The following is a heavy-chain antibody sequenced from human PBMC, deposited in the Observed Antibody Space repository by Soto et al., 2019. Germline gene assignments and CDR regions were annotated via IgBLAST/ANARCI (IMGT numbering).Heavy chain of an antibody. J-gene: IGHJ3*01. V-gene: IGHV3-30*18. D-gene: IGHD3-9*01. Sequence: PVGSLRLSCEASVFIFTNYGMHWVRQSPGKCLEWVAVVSYDGSKGYYADSVKGRFTISRDNSKNMVYLQMSSLRVEDTAVYFCANILGYHTWDDDGFDGLGQGTMVTVSS. CDR1: VFIFTNYG. CDR3: ANILGYHTWDDDGFDG. CDR2: VSYDGSKG.